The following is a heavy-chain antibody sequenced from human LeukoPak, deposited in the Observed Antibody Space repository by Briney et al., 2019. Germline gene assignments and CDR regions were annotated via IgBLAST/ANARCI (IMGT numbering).Heavy chain of an antibody. Sequence: SETLSLACAVYGGSFSGYYWSWIRQPPGKGLEWIGEINHSGSTNYNPSLKSRVTISVDTSKNQFSLKLSSVTAADTAVYYCARAVSPRFVDYWGQGTLVTVSS. CDR1: GGSFSGYY. V-gene: IGHV4-34*01. D-gene: IGHD2-8*01. CDR3: ARAVSPRFVDY. J-gene: IGHJ4*02. CDR2: INHSGST.